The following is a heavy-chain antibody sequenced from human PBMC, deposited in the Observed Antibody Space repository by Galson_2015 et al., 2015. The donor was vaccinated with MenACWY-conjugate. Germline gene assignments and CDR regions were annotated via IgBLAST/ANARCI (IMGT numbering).Heavy chain of an antibody. J-gene: IGHJ4*02. V-gene: IGHV3-74*01. D-gene: IGHD5/OR15-5a*01. CDR2: LNADGASI. CDR1: GFTFSSYW. Sequence: SLRLCCAASGFTFSSYWMHWVRQTPGKGLVWVARLNADGASIKYADAVQGRFTISRDNAQNTLYLQMNSLRAEDTAVYYCARMRYSVTWNGFDYWGRGTLVTVSS. CDR3: ARMRYSVTWNGFDY.